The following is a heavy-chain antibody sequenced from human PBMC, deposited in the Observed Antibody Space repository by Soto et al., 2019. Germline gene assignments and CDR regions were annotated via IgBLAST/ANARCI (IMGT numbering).Heavy chain of an antibody. CDR3: ARGFLGPEQWFGEPYYYYYGMDV. Sequence: PSETLSLTCAVSGGSISSSNWWSWVRQPPGKGLEWIGEIYHSGSTNYNPSLKSRVTISVDKSKNQFSLKLSSVTAADTAVYYCARGFLGPEQWFGEPYYYYYGMDVWGQGTTVTVSS. CDR2: IYHSGST. D-gene: IGHD3-10*01. V-gene: IGHV4-4*02. J-gene: IGHJ6*02. CDR1: GGSISSSNW.